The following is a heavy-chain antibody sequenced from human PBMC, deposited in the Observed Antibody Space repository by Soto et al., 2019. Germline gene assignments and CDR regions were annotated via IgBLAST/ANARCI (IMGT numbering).Heavy chain of an antibody. CDR3: ARDVQRPPTYYYDSSGTGDAFDI. J-gene: IGHJ3*02. Sequence: PSETLSLTCTVSGGSISSGDYYWSWIRQPPGKGLEWIGYIYYSGSTYYNPSLKSRVTISVDTSKNQFSLKLSSVTAADTAVYYCARDVQRPPTYYYDSSGTGDAFDIWGQGTMVTVSS. CDR1: GGSISSGDYY. V-gene: IGHV4-30-4*01. CDR2: IYYSGST. D-gene: IGHD3-22*01.